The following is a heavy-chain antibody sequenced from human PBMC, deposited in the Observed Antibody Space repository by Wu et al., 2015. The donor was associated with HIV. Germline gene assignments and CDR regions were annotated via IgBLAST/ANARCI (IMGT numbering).Heavy chain of an antibody. V-gene: IGHV1-69*12. Sequence: QVQLVQSGAEVKRPGSSVKVSCKASGGTFSSYGLSWVRQAPGQGLEWMGGIVPVFGTANYAQKFQGRVTITADESTSTAYMELSSLRSEDTAVYYCASTYGSGSYQPGGMDVWGQGTTVTVSS. J-gene: IGHJ6*02. CDR2: IVPVFGTA. D-gene: IGHD3-10*01. CDR3: ASTYGSGSYQPGGMDV. CDR1: GGTFSSYG.